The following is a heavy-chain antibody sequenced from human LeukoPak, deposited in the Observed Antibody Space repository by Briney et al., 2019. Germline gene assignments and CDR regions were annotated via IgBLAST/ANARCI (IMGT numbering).Heavy chain of an antibody. V-gene: IGHV3-23*01. D-gene: IGHD3-10*01. J-gene: IGHJ3*02. CDR1: GFTFSSYA. Sequence: GGSLRLSCAASGFTFSSYAMSWVRQAPGKGLEWVSVLSNSGGTTYYADSVKGRFTISRDNSKNTLYLQMNSLRAEGTALYYCAKGRPLPRRGAFDIWGQGTMVTVSS. CDR2: LSNSGGTT. CDR3: AKGRPLPRRGAFDI.